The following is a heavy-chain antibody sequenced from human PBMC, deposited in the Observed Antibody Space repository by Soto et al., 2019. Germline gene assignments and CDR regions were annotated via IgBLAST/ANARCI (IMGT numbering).Heavy chain of an antibody. CDR3: ARIGGYGYYFDY. Sequence: ASVKVSCKASGYTFTTYVISWVRQAPGQRLEWMGWISAYNGNTNYAQKLQGRVTMTTDTSTSTAYMELRSLRSDDSAVYYCARIGGYGYYFDYWGQGTLVTIS. CDR2: ISAYNGNT. D-gene: IGHD3-22*01. J-gene: IGHJ4*02. V-gene: IGHV1-18*01. CDR1: GYTFTTYV.